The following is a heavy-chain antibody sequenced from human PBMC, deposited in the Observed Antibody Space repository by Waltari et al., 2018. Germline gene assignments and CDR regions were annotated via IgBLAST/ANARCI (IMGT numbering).Heavy chain of an antibody. CDR3: ASQSAVTTFSDVNPYDY. V-gene: IGHV4-59*01. Sequence: QVQLQESGPGLVKPSETLSLTCTVSGGSISSYYWSWIRQPPGKGLEWIGYIYYSGSTNYNPSLKSRVTISVDTSKNQFSLKLSSVTAADTAVYYCASQSAVTTFSDVNPYDYWGQGTLVTVSS. D-gene: IGHD4-17*01. CDR1: GGSISSYY. CDR2: IYYSGST. J-gene: IGHJ4*02.